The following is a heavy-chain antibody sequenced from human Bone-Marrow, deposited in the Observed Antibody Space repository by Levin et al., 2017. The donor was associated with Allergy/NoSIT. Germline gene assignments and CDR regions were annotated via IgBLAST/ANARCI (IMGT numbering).Heavy chain of an antibody. J-gene: IGHJ4*02. CDR1: GASISNNTYY. CDR3: ARVVTGASGTYFDS. Sequence: ESLKISCSVSGASISNNTYYWGWLRQPPGKGLEWIGSIYYRGSPYYHSSLKSRVTTSVDATNPQFSLRLSFVTAADTAVYYCARVVTGASGTYFDSWGQGTLVTVSS. CDR2: IYYRGSP. D-gene: IGHD2-21*02. V-gene: IGHV4-39*07.